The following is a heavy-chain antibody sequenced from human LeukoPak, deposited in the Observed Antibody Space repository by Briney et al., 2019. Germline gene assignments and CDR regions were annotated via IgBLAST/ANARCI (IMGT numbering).Heavy chain of an antibody. CDR1: GGTFSSYA. Sequence: GASVKVSCKASGGTFSSYAISWVRQAPGQGLEWMGGIIPIFGTANYAQKFQGRVTITTDESTSTAYTELSSLRSEDTAVYYCARVRGISAPDHPNWFDPWGQGTLVTVST. V-gene: IGHV1-69*05. J-gene: IGHJ5*02. CDR3: ARVRGISAPDHPNWFDP. D-gene: IGHD6-13*01. CDR2: IIPIFGTA.